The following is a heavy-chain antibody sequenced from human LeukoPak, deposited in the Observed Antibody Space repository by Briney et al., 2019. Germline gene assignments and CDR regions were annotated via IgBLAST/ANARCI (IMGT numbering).Heavy chain of an antibody. CDR2: INHSGST. D-gene: IGHD3-3*01. CDR3: ARGRYYDFWSGLNWFDP. V-gene: IGHV4-34*01. CDR1: GGSFSGYY. J-gene: IGHJ5*02. Sequence: SETLSLTCAVYGGSFSGYYWSWIRQPPGKGLEWIGEINHSGSTNYYPSLKSRVTISVDTSKNQFSLKLSSVTAADTAVYYCARGRYYDFWSGLNWFDPWGQGTLVTVSS.